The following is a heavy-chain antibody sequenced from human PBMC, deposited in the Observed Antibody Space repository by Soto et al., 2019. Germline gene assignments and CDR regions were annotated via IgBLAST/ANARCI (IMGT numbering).Heavy chain of an antibody. CDR3: AREENCSDGICYSEYFQR. CDR1: GYIFTAYS. CDR2: VNPSGGST. J-gene: IGHJ1*01. V-gene: IGHV1-46*01. Sequence: QVELVQSGAEVKKPGASVKVSCKASGYIFTAYSMHWVRQAPGQGLEWMGVVNPSGGSTNYAQKCQDRITMTRDTSPSTVFMDLSSLKSEDTAVYYCAREENCSDGICYSEYFQRWGQGTLVTVSS. D-gene: IGHD2-15*01.